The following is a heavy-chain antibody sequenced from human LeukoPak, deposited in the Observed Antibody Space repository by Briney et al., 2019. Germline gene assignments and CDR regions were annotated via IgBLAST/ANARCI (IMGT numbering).Heavy chain of an antibody. CDR3: AGHSGRAVGTMAWFDP. Sequence: PSETLSLTCTVSGGSISSSSYYWGWIRQPPGKGLEWIGSIYYSGSTYYNPSLKSRVTISVDTSKNQFSLKLNSVTAADTALYYCAGHSGRAVGTMAWFDPWGQGTLVTVSS. V-gene: IGHV4-39*01. CDR1: GGSISSSSYY. CDR2: IYYSGST. D-gene: IGHD1-26*01. J-gene: IGHJ5*02.